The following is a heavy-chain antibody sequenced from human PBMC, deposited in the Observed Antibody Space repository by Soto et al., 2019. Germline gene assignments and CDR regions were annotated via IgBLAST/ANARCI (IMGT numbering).Heavy chain of an antibody. Sequence: QVQLVESGGGVVQPGRSLRLSCAASGFTFSSYAMHWVRQAPGKGLEWVAVISYDGSNKYYADSVKGRFTISRDNSKNTLYRQMTSLVAEDTAVYYCARGFLAAAGTFDYWGQGTLVTVSS. CDR2: ISYDGSNK. V-gene: IGHV3-30-3*01. J-gene: IGHJ4*02. CDR3: ARGFLAAAGTFDY. D-gene: IGHD6-13*01. CDR1: GFTFSSYA.